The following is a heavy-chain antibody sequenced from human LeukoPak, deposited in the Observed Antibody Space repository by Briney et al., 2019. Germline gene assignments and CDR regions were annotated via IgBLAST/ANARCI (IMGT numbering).Heavy chain of an antibody. CDR1: GYTFTGYY. Sequence: GASVKVSCKASGYTFTGYYMHWVRQAPGQGLEWMGWINPNSGGTNYAQKFQGWVTMTRDTSISTAYMELSRLRSDDTAVYYCARSLRSLSRTLLGYSGYDPFDYWGQGTLVTVSS. J-gene: IGHJ4*02. CDR3: ARSLRSLSRTLLGYSGYDPFDY. D-gene: IGHD5-12*01. V-gene: IGHV1-2*04. CDR2: INPNSGGT.